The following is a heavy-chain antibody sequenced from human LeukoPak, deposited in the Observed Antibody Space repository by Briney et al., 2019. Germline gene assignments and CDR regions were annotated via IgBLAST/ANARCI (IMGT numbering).Heavy chain of an antibody. CDR1: GGSISNYY. CDR3: ARFSSIAAAFDY. V-gene: IGHV4-4*07. CDR2: IYTSGTT. Sequence: PSETLPLTCTVSGGSISNYYWSWIRQPAGKGLEWIGRIYTSGTTHYNPSLKSRVTMSVDTSKNQFSLNPSSVTAADTAVYYCARFSSIAAAFDYWGLGTLVTVSS. J-gene: IGHJ4*02. D-gene: IGHD6-13*01.